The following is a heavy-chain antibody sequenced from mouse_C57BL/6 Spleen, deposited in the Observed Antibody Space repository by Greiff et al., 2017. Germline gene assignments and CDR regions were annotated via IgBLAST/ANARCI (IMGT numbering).Heavy chain of an antibody. CDR2: IYPGSGST. V-gene: IGHV1-55*01. J-gene: IGHJ3*01. Sequence: QVQLQQPGAELVKPGASVKMSCKASGYTFTSYWITWVKQRPGQGLEWIGDIYPGSGSTNYNEKFKSKATLTGDTSSSTAYMQLSSLTSEDSAFYYCAVYDGYYEGFAYWGQGTLLTVSA. D-gene: IGHD2-3*01. CDR3: AVYDGYYEGFAY. CDR1: GYTFTSYW.